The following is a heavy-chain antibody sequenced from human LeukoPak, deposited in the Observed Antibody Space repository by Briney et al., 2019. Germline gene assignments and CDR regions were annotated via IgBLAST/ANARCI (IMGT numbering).Heavy chain of an antibody. J-gene: IGHJ4*02. Sequence: GASVKVSCKASGYTFTSYYMHWVRQAPGQGLEWMGIINPSGGSTSYAQKFQGRVTMTRDTSTSTVYMELSSLRSEDTAVYYCASPGHYYDSSGYYSFDYWGQGTLVTVSS. CDR2: INPSGGST. V-gene: IGHV1-46*01. CDR1: GYTFTSYY. CDR3: ASPGHYYDSSGYYSFDY. D-gene: IGHD3-22*01.